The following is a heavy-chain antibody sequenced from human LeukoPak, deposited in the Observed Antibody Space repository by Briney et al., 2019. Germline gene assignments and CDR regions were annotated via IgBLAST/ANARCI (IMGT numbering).Heavy chain of an antibody. J-gene: IGHJ4*02. CDR2: ISAYNGNT. Sequence: GASVKVSCKASGYTFTSYGISWVRQAPGQGLEWMGWISAYNGNTNYAQKLQGRVTMTTDTSTSTAYMELRSLRSDDTAVYYCASSPRGIVRAPQLDFDYWGQGTLVTVSS. CDR1: GYTFTSYG. V-gene: IGHV1-18*01. D-gene: IGHD1-26*01. CDR3: ASSPRGIVRAPQLDFDY.